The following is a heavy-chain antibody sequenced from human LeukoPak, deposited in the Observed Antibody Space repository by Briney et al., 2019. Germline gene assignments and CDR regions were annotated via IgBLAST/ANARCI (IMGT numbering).Heavy chain of an antibody. J-gene: IGHJ4*02. CDR1: GFTFSSYA. D-gene: IGHD2-15*01. Sequence: AGGSLGLSCAASGFTFSSYAMSWVRQAPGKGLEWVSGISGSGGTTDYADSVNGRITISRDNSKNTLYLQMNSLRAEDTAVCYCAKGPRYCSGGSCPYYFDYWGQGTLVTVSS. V-gene: IGHV3-23*01. CDR3: AKGPRYCSGGSCPYYFDY. CDR2: ISGSGGTT.